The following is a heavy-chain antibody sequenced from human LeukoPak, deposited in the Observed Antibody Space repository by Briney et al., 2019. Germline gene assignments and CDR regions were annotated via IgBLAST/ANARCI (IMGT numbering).Heavy chain of an antibody. J-gene: IGHJ6*02. D-gene: IGHD2-2*01. CDR3: AKPAATSLGMDV. Sequence: PGGSLRLSCTASGFIFSDHAMTWVRQAPGKGLEWVAPISGSGIGKEYADSVKGRFTVSRDNSKNTLYLQMNSLRAEDTAVYYCAKPAATSLGMDVWGQGTTVTVSS. CDR2: ISGSGIGK. V-gene: IGHV3-23*01. CDR1: GFIFSDHA.